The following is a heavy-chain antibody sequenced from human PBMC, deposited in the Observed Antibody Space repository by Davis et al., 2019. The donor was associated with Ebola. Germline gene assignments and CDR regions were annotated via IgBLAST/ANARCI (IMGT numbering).Heavy chain of an antibody. J-gene: IGHJ4*02. CDR3: AKDEGYYYDSSAIPWGYFDY. CDR2: ISYDGSNK. CDR1: GFTFSSYG. D-gene: IGHD3-22*01. Sequence: PGGSLRLSCAASGFTFSSYGMHWVRQAPGKGLEWVAVISYDGSNKYYADSVKGRFTISRDNSKNTLYLQMNSLRAEDTAVYYCAKDEGYYYDSSAIPWGYFDYWGQGTLVTVSS. V-gene: IGHV3-30*18.